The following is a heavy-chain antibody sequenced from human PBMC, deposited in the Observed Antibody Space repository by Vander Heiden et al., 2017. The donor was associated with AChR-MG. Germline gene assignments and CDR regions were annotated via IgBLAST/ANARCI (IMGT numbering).Heavy chain of an antibody. CDR3: AGYYYDSSGYYPDAFDI. CDR2: IIPILGIA. D-gene: IGHD3-22*01. V-gene: IGHV1-69*04. J-gene: IGHJ3*02. Sequence: QVQLVQSGAEVKKHGSSVKVSCQASGGTFSSYAISWVRQAPGQGLEWMGRIIPILGIANYAQKFQGRVTITADKSTSTAYMELSSLRSEDTAVYYCAGYYYDSSGYYPDAFDIWGQGTMVTVSS. CDR1: GGTFSSYA.